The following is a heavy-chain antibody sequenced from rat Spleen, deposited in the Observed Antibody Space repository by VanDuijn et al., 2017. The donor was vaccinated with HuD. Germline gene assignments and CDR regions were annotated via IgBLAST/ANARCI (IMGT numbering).Heavy chain of an antibody. CDR2: ISYDSSTT. J-gene: IGHJ1*01. D-gene: IGHD1-12*02. CDR3: ARRYYDGSYWYFDF. V-gene: IGHV5-29*01. Sequence: EVRLVESDGGLVQPGRSLKLSCAASGFTFSDYYMAWVRQAPTKGLEWVATISYDSSTTYYRDSVKGRFTISRDNAKSTLYLQMDSLRSEDTATYYCARRYYDGSYWYFDFWGPGTMVTVSS. CDR1: GFTFSDYY.